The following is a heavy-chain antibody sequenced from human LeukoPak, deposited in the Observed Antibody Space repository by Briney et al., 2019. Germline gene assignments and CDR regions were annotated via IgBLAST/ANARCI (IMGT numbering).Heavy chain of an antibody. D-gene: IGHD3-22*01. CDR1: GGFISSGTHY. Sequence: SQTLSLTRDVSGGFISSGTHYWTWIRQPVGKGLEWLGRIFTSGSPTYNSSLESRLTISIDKSKNQFFLKLNSVTAADTAVYYCARRWNYKDSFDIWGQGKMVAVSS. CDR3: ARRWNYKDSFDI. CDR2: IFTSGSP. V-gene: IGHV4-61*02. J-gene: IGHJ3*02.